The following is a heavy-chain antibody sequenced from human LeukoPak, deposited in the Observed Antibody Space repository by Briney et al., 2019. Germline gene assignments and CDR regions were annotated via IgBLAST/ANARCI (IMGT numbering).Heavy chain of an antibody. CDR1: GGSISSSSYY. CDR2: IYYSGST. J-gene: IGHJ1*01. D-gene: IGHD5-12*01. Sequence: SETLSLTCTVPGGSISSSSYYWGWIRQPPGKGLEWIGSIYYSGSTYYNPSLKSRVTISVDTSKNQFSLKLSSVTAADTAVYYCARHRVVDPYFQHWGQGTLVTVSS. CDR3: ARHRVVDPYFQH. V-gene: IGHV4-39*01.